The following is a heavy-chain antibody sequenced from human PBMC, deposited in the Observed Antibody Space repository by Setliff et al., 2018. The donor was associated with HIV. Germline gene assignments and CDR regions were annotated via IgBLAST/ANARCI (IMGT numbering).Heavy chain of an antibody. D-gene: IGHD6-19*01. Sequence: SETLSLTCTVSGGSISSSSYYWSWIRQPPGKGLEWIGEINHSGRTNYNPSLESRVTTSVDTSKKQFSRRLTSVTAADTAVYYCARGVRDNSGWSSYYFDYWGQGTLVTVSS. V-gene: IGHV4-39*07. CDR1: GGSISSSSYY. J-gene: IGHJ4*02. CDR3: ARGVRDNSGWSSYYFDY. CDR2: INHSGRT.